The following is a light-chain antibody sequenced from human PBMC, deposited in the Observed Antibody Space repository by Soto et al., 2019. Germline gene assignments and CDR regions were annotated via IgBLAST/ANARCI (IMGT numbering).Light chain of an antibody. V-gene: IGKV3-20*01. Sequence: EIVLTQSPGTLSLSPGERATLSCRASQSVSSSFLAWYQQKPGQAPRLLIYGASSRATGIPDRFSGSGSGTDFTLTINSLEPEDVAVYYCQQYGSSPWTFGQGTKVEIK. J-gene: IGKJ1*01. CDR3: QQYGSSPWT. CDR1: QSVSSSF. CDR2: GAS.